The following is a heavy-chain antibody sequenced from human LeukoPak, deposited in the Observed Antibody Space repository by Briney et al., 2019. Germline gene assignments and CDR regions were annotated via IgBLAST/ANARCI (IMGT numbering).Heavy chain of an antibody. CDR1: GFSVSSNY. CDR3: ARGMVRGAIDFLDY. V-gene: IGHV3-66*02. J-gene: IGHJ4*02. Sequence: QPGGSLRLSCAASGFSVSSNYMSWVRQAPGKGLEWVSVIYSGGSTYYADSVKGRFTISRDNSKNTLYLQMSSLRAEDTAVYYCARGMVRGAIDFLDYWGQGTLVTVSS. CDR2: IYSGGST. D-gene: IGHD3-10*01.